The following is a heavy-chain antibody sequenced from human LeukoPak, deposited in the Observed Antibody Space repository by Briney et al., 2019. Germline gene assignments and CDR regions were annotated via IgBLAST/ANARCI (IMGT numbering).Heavy chain of an antibody. V-gene: IGHV4-39*02. J-gene: IGHJ4*02. CDR1: GGSISSSSDY. CDR2: IYYSGST. D-gene: IGHD6-13*01. CDR3: AREAIAAVDAFDY. Sequence: SETLSLTCTVSGGSISSSSDYWGWIRQPPGKGLEWIGSIYYSGSTYYNPSLKSRVTISVDTSKNQFSLKLSSVTAADTAVYYCAREAIAAVDAFDYWGQGTLVTVSS.